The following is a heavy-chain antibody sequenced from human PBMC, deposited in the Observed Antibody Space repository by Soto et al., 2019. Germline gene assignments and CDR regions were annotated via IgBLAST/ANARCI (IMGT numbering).Heavy chain of an antibody. CDR2: IYYSGST. CDR3: ARGEGWFGELPLGMDV. V-gene: IGHV4-31*03. Sequence: PSETLSLTCTVSGGSISSGGYYWSWIRQHPGKGLEWIGYIYYSGSTYYNPSLKSRVTISVDTSKNQFSLKLSSVTAADTAVYYCARGEGWFGELPLGMDVWGQGTTVTVSS. CDR1: GGSISSGGYY. J-gene: IGHJ6*02. D-gene: IGHD3-10*01.